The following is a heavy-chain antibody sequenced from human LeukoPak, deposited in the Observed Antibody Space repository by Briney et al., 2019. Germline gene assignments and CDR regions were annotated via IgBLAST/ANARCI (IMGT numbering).Heavy chain of an antibody. J-gene: IGHJ3*02. D-gene: IGHD3-9*01. CDR2: LYTNDNT. Sequence: PSETLSLTCTVSGGSVSNYYWSWIRQPAGRGLEWIGRLYTNDNTDYNPSLKSRVTMSVDTSKNQFSLKLTSVTAADTAVYYCARDLGYDILTGPVNDAFDIWGQGTMVTVSS. CDR3: ARDLGYDILTGPVNDAFDI. CDR1: GGSVSNYY. V-gene: IGHV4-4*07.